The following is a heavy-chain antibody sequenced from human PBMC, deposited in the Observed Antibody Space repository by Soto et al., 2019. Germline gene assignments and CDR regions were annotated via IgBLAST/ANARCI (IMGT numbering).Heavy chain of an antibody. CDR2: IYHSGST. CDR1: GGSISSGGYS. J-gene: IGHJ3*02. Sequence: SETLSLTCAVSGGSISSGGYSWSWIRQPPGKGLEWIGYIYHSGSTYYNPSLKSRVTISVDRSKNQFSLKLSSVTAADTAVYYCARGRRITFGGVIGDAFDIWGQGTMVTVSS. V-gene: IGHV4-30-2*01. D-gene: IGHD3-16*02. CDR3: ARGRRITFGGVIGDAFDI.